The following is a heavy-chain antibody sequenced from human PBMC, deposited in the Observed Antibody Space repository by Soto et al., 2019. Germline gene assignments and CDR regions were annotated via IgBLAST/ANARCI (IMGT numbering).Heavy chain of an antibody. D-gene: IGHD2-15*01. CDR1: GFTFSSYS. J-gene: IGHJ4*02. Sequence: EVQLVESGGGLVQPGGSLRLSCAASGFTFSSYSMNWVRQAPGKGLEWVSYISSSSSTIYYADSVKGRFTISRDNAKNSLYLQMNSPGAEDTAVYYCARDTYCSGGSCRPYYFDYWGQGTLVTVSS. CDR2: ISSSSSTI. CDR3: ARDTYCSGGSCRPYYFDY. V-gene: IGHV3-48*01.